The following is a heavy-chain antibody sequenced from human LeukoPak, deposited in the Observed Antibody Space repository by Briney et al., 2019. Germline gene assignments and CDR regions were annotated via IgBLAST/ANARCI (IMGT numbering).Heavy chain of an antibody. D-gene: IGHD1-26*01. V-gene: IGHV4-4*02. J-gene: IGHJ4*02. CDR2: IYHDGNT. CDR1: GGSINSGDW. Sequence: SGALSLTCGVSGGSINSGDWWTWVRQPPGKGLEWIGEIYHDGNTYYNPSLESRVTISVDKSKNQFSLTLSSVTAADTAVYYCASNQGMGAYFDSWGQGTLVTVSS. CDR3: ASNQGMGAYFDS.